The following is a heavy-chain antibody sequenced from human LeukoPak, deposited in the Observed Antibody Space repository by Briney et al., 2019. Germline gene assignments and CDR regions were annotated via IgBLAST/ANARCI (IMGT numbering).Heavy chain of an antibody. CDR2: ISGSGGST. Sequence: PGGSLRLPCAASGFTFSSYAMSWVRQAPGKGLEWVSAISGSGGSTYYADSVKGRFTISRDNSKNTLYLQMNSLRAEDTAVYYCAKSHCSSISCPEWFDPWGQGTLVTVSA. D-gene: IGHD2-2*01. CDR3: AKSHCSSISCPEWFDP. CDR1: GFTFSSYA. V-gene: IGHV3-23*01. J-gene: IGHJ5*02.